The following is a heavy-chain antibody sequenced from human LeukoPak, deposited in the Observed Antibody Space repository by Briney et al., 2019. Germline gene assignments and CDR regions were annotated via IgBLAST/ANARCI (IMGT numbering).Heavy chain of an antibody. CDR2: ISAYNGNT. CDR1: GYTFTSYG. J-gene: IGHJ6*02. CDR3: ARDNSGGVLLWFGELPAVGDNYYGTDV. V-gene: IGHV1-18*01. Sequence: GASVKVSCKASGYTFTSYGISWVRQAPGQGLEWMGWISAYNGNTNYAQKLQGRVTMTTDTSTSTAYMELRSLRSDDTAVYYCARDNSGGVLLWFGELPAVGDNYYGTDVWGQGTTVTVSS. D-gene: IGHD3-10*01.